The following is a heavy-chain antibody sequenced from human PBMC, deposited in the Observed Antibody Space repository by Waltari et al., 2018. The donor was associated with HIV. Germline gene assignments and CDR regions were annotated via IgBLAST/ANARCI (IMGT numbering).Heavy chain of an antibody. Sequence: EVQLLESGGGLVQPGGSLRLSCATSGFTFSNYAVIWVRQAPGKGLEGCSVIDGSGITKYAASVRGRFAISRDNSKNTLYLQMESLRAEDTAVYYCAKSYGYNFRSTYFDNWGQGTLLTVSS. D-gene: IGHD5-12*01. CDR2: IDGSGIT. V-gene: IGHV3-23*01. CDR3: AKSYGYNFRSTYFDN. CDR1: GFTFSNYA. J-gene: IGHJ4*02.